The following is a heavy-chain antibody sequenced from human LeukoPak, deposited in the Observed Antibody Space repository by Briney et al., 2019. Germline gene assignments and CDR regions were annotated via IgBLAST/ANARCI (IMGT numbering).Heavy chain of an antibody. CDR2: ISGSGGGT. CDR1: GFTFNSYA. CDR3: AKDLGRYRNNYFDY. V-gene: IGHV3-23*01. Sequence: GGSLRLSCAASGFTFNSYAMSWVRQAPEKGLEWVATISGSGGGTYYADSVKGRFTISRDDSKNTLYLQMNSLRAEDTAVYYCAKDLGRYRNNYFDYWGQGTLVAVSS. D-gene: IGHD1-26*01. J-gene: IGHJ4*02.